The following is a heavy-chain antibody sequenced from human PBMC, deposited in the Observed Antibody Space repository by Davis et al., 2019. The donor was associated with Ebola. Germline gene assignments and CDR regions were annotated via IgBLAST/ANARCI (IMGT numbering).Heavy chain of an antibody. Sequence: PSETLSLTCAVHGGSFSGYYWSWIRQPPGKGLEWIGEINHSGSINYNPSLKSRLTISVDTSKNQFSLKLSSVTAADTAVYYCARLADIVAKDPGDYWGQGTLVTVSS. J-gene: IGHJ4*02. CDR2: INHSGSI. V-gene: IGHV4-34*01. D-gene: IGHD5-12*01. CDR3: ARLADIVAKDPGDY. CDR1: GGSFSGYY.